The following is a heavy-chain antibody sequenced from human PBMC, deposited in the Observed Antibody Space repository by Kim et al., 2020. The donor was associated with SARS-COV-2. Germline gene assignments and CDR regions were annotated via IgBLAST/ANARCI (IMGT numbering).Heavy chain of an antibody. CDR1: GFTFSSYG. J-gene: IGHJ6*02. CDR3: ARERSSRIYDMDV. V-gene: IGHV3-48*01. D-gene: IGHD6-13*01. Sequence: GGSLRLSCAASGFTFSSYGMNWVRQAPGKGLEWISYMETSNSSTRYYADSVKGRFTISRDNAKNSLYLQMNSLRAEDTAGYYCARERSSRIYDMDVWGQGTTVTVSS. CDR2: METSNSSTR.